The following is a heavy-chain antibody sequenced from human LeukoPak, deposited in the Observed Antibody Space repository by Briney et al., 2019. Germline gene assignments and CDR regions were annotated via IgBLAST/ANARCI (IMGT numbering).Heavy chain of an antibody. CDR3: ARGAPGSYCSGGSCPYFDY. V-gene: IGHV1-8*01. CDR2: VNPDSGHT. D-gene: IGHD2-15*01. J-gene: IGHJ4*02. Sequence: ASVKVSCKASGCTFTSYDINWVRQATGQGLEWMGWVNPDSGHTGYAQKFQGRVTMTRNTSITTAYMELSSLTSEDTAVYYCARGAPGSYCSGGSCPYFDYWGQGTLVSVSS. CDR1: GCTFTSYD.